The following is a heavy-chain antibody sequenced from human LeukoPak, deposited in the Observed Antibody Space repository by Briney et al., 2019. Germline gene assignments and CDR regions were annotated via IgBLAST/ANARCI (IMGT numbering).Heavy chain of an antibody. Sequence: SETLSLTCAVYGGSFSGYYWSWIRQPPAKGLEWIGEINHSGSTNYNPSLKSRVTISVDTSKNQFSLKLSSVTAADTAVYYCARLDRYYGWGSYNPQNWFDPWGQGTLVTVSS. CDR2: INHSGST. D-gene: IGHD3-10*01. V-gene: IGHV4-34*01. CDR1: GGSFSGYY. CDR3: ARLDRYYGWGSYNPQNWFDP. J-gene: IGHJ5*02.